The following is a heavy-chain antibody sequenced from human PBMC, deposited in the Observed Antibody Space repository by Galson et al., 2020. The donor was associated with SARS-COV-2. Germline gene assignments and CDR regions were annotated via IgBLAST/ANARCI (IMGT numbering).Heavy chain of an antibody. CDR2: IYYSGST. CDR1: GGSISSGGYY. CDR3: ARWEVLSAMVTEAYYYYGMDV. J-gene: IGHJ6*02. V-gene: IGHV4-31*03. D-gene: IGHD5-18*01. Sequence: TLSLTCTVSGGSISSGGYYWSWIRQHPGKGLEWIGYIYYSGSTYYNPSLKSRVTISVDTSKNQFTLKLSSVTAADTAVYYCARWEVLSAMVTEAYYYYGMDVWGQGTTVTVSS.